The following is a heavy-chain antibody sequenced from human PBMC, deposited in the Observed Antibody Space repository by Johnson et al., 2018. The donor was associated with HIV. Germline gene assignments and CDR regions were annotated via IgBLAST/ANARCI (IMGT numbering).Heavy chain of an antibody. Sequence: QVQLVESGGGVVQPGRSLRLSCAASGFMFSRYALAWVRQAPGKGLEWVALIWQDGSNDNYAVSVKGRFTLSRDNSRNTLYLQMNSLRAEDTAVYYCANQQLVPDDAFDIWGQGTMVNVSS. D-gene: IGHD6-6*01. CDR3: ANQQLVPDDAFDI. CDR1: GFMFSRYA. V-gene: IGHV3-33*06. J-gene: IGHJ3*02. CDR2: IWQDGSND.